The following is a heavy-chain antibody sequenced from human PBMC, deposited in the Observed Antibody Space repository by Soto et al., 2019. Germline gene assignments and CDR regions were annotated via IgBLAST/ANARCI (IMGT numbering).Heavy chain of an antibody. CDR2: IIPIFGTA. CDR3: ASNFVQVVPKAYYYYGMDV. CDR1: GGTFSSYA. J-gene: IGHJ6*02. V-gene: IGHV1-69*13. Sequence: GASVKVSCKASGGTFSSYAISWVRQAPGQGLEWMGGIIPIFGTANYAQKFQGRVTITADESTSTAYMELSSLRSEDTAVYYCASNFVQVVPKAYYYYGMDVWGQGTTVTVSS. D-gene: IGHD2-8*01.